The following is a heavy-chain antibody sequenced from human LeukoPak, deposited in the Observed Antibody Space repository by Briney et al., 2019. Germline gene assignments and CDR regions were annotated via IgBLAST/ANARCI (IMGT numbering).Heavy chain of an antibody. J-gene: IGHJ6*02. CDR1: GFTFSSYS. V-gene: IGHV3-48*04. CDR3: ARPHSSSWYQNGDYYYYGMDV. CDR2: ISSSNSTI. Sequence: GGSLRLSCVASGFTFSSYSMNWVRQAPGKGLEWVSYISSSNSTIYYADSVKGRFTISRDNAKNSLYLQMNSLRAEDTAVYYCARPHSSSWYQNGDYYYYGMDVWGQGTTVTVSS. D-gene: IGHD6-13*01.